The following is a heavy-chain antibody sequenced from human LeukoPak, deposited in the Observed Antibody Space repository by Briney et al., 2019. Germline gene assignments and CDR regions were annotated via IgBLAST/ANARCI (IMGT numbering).Heavy chain of an antibody. Sequence: RASVKVSCKASGYTFTSYGISWVRQAPGQGLEWMGWINPNSGGTNYAQKFQGRVTMTRDTSISTAYMELSRLRSDDTAVYYCARGRGTAPSNAFDIWGQGTMVTVSS. D-gene: IGHD1/OR15-1a*01. CDR1: GYTFTSYG. CDR2: INPNSGGT. CDR3: ARGRGTAPSNAFDI. J-gene: IGHJ3*02. V-gene: IGHV1-2*02.